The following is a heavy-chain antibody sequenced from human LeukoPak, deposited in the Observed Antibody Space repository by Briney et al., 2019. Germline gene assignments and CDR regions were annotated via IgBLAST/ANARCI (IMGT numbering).Heavy chain of an antibody. D-gene: IGHD3-22*01. CDR2: IYYSGST. V-gene: IGHV4-59*08. J-gene: IGHJ3*02. Sequence: SETLSPTCTVSGGSISSYYWSWIRQPPGKGLEWIGYIYYSGSTNYNPSLKSRVTISVDTSKNQFSLKLSSVTAADTAVYYCARHRVEWLLHSADDAFDIWGQGTMVTVSS. CDR3: ARHRVEWLLHSADDAFDI. CDR1: GGSISSYY.